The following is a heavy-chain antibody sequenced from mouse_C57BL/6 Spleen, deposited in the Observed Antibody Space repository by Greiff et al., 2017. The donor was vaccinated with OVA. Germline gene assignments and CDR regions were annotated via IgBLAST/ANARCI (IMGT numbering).Heavy chain of an antibody. CDR2: IDPSDSYT. V-gene: IGHV1-69*01. Sequence: QVQLQQSGAELVMPGASVKLSCKASGYTFTSYWMHWVKQRPGQGLEWIGEIDPSDSYTNYNQKFKGKSTLTVDKSSSTAYMQLSSLTSEDSAVYYCARGGPRFAYWGQGTLVTVSA. J-gene: IGHJ3*01. CDR1: GYTFTSYW. CDR3: ARGGPRFAY.